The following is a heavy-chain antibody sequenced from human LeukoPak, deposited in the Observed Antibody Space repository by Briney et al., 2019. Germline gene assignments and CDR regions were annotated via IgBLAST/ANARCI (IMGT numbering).Heavy chain of an antibody. J-gene: IGHJ6*02. CDR3: AKFGARGQQLAIYYYYGMDV. D-gene: IGHD6-13*01. CDR2: ISGDGGST. CDR1: GFTFDDYA. V-gene: IGHV3-43*02. Sequence: GSLRLPCAASGFTFDDYAMHWVRQAPGKGLEWVSLISGDGGSTYYADSVKGRFTISRDNSKNSLYLQMSSLRTEDTALYYCAKFGARGQQLAIYYYYGMDVWGQGTTVTVS.